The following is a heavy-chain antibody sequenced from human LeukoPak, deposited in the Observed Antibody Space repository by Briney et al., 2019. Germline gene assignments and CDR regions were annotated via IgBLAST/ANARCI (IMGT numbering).Heavy chain of an antibody. Sequence: ASVKVSCKASGGTFSSYAISWVRQAPGQGLEWMGRIIPILGIANYAQKFQGRVTITADKSTSTAYMELSSLRSEDTAVYYCARSRAPRWLAPPNWFDPWGQGTLVTVSS. J-gene: IGHJ5*02. CDR2: IIPILGIA. CDR1: GGTFSSYA. D-gene: IGHD6-19*01. V-gene: IGHV1-69*10. CDR3: ARSRAPRWLAPPNWFDP.